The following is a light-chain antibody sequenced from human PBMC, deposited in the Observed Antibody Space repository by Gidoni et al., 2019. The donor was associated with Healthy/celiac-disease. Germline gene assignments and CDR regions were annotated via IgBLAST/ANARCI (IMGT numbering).Light chain of an antibody. Sequence: QSALTQPPSVSGSPGQSITISCTGTSSDVGGYNYVPWYQQHPGKAPKLMIYDVSKRPSGVSNRFSGSKSGNTASLTISGLQAEDEADYYCSSYTSSSSYVFGTGTKVTVL. CDR1: SSDVGGYNY. CDR2: DVS. J-gene: IGLJ1*01. V-gene: IGLV2-14*01. CDR3: SSYTSSSSYV.